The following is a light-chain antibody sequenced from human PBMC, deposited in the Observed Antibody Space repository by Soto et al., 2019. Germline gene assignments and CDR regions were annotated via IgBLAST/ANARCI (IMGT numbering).Light chain of an antibody. CDR1: SSDVGGYNY. V-gene: IGLV2-11*01. CDR2: DVD. CDR3: CSYAGSYPFV. Sequence: QSVLTQPRSVSGSPGQSVTISCTGTSSDVGGYNYVSWYQHHPGKAPKLMIYDVDKRPSGVPGRFSGSKSGNTASLTISGXQAEDEADYYCCSYAGSYPFVFGTGTKSPS. J-gene: IGLJ1*01.